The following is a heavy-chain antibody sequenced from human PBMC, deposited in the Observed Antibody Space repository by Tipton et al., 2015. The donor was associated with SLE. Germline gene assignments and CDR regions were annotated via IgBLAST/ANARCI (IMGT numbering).Heavy chain of an antibody. CDR2: IYTSGST. CDR1: GGSISSGSYY. V-gene: IGHV4-61*02. Sequence: TLSLTCTVSGGSISSGSYYWSWIRQPAGKGLEWIGRIYTSGSTNYNPSLKSRVTISVDTSKNQFSLKLNSVTAADTAVYYCATHYDVASYYFYYMDVWGKGTTVTVSS. CDR3: ATHYDVASYYFYYMDV. D-gene: IGHD3-3*01. J-gene: IGHJ6*03.